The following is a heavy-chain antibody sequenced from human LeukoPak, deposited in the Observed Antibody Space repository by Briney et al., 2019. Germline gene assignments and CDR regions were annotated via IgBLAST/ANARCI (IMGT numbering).Heavy chain of an antibody. J-gene: IGHJ5*02. V-gene: IGHV4-61*02. CDR1: GGSISSGSYY. Sequence: SETLSLTCTVSGGSISSGSYYWSWIRQPAGKGLEWIGRIYTSGSTNYNPSLKSRVTISVDTSKNRFSLKLSSVTAADTAVYYCARGRELLDWFDPWGQGTLVTVSS. CDR2: IYTSGST. D-gene: IGHD1-26*01. CDR3: ARGRELLDWFDP.